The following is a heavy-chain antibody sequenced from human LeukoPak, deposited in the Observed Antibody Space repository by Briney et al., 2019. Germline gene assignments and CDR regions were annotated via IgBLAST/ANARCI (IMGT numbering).Heavy chain of an antibody. Sequence: PSETLSLTCTVSGYSISSGYYWGWVRQPPGKGLEWIASIYYSGATSYKTSLKSRLTISLDASHNQFSLKLRSVTAADTAVYYCAREDDYNARNESSSRDYWGQGLLVTVSS. CDR1: GYSISSGYY. V-gene: IGHV4-38-2*02. J-gene: IGHJ4*02. D-gene: IGHD4-11*01. CDR3: AREDDYNARNESSSRDY. CDR2: IYYSGAT.